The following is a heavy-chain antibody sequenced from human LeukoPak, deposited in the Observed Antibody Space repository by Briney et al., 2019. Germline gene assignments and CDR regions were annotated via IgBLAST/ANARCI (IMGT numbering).Heavy chain of an antibody. V-gene: IGHV3-30*04. CDR1: GFTFSNYA. CDR2: ISYDGSNK. CDR3: ARSAGYCSSTSCYYYDY. D-gene: IGHD2-2*01. Sequence: GGSLRLSCAASGFTFSNYAMQWVRQAPGKGLEWVAVISYDGSNKYYADSVKGRFTISRGNSKNTLYLQMNSLRAEDTAVYYCARSAGYCSSTSCYYYDYWGRGTLVTVSS. J-gene: IGHJ4*02.